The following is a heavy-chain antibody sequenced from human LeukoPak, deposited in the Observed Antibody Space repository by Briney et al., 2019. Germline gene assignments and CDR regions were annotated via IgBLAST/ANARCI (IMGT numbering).Heavy chain of an antibody. CDR3: ARDGYNYFDF. CDR2: ISSSSTI. Sequence: GGSLRLSCAASGFTFSSYSMNWVRQAPGKGLEWVSYISSSSTIYYADSVKGRFTISRDNAKNSLFVEMNSLRVEDTAVYYCARDGYNYFDFWGQGTLVTVSS. CDR1: GFTFSSYS. V-gene: IGHV3-48*01. D-gene: IGHD5-24*01. J-gene: IGHJ4*02.